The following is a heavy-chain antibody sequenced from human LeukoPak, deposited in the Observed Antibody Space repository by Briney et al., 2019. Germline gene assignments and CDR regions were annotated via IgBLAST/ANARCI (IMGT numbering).Heavy chain of an antibody. J-gene: IGHJ4*02. Sequence: PGGSLRLSCAASGFTFSSYAMHWVRQAPGKGLEWVAVISYDGSNKYYADSVKGRFTISRDNSKNTLYLQMNSLRAEDTAVYYCARDSRYYYDSSSFFDYWGQGTLVTVSS. D-gene: IGHD3-22*01. CDR3: ARDSRYYYDSSSFFDY. CDR1: GFTFSSYA. V-gene: IGHV3-30*04. CDR2: ISYDGSNK.